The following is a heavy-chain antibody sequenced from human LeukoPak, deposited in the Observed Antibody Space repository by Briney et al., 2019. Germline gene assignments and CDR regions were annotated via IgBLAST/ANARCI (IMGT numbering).Heavy chain of an antibody. Sequence: PSETLSLTCTVSGGSISSSSYYWSWIRQPPGKGLEWIGEINHSGSTNYNPSLKSRVTISVDTSKNQFSLKLSSVTAADTAVYYCARGLQWLSAFDIWGQGTMVTVSS. CDR3: ARGLQWLSAFDI. J-gene: IGHJ3*02. CDR1: GGSISSSSYY. CDR2: INHSGST. V-gene: IGHV4-39*07. D-gene: IGHD6-19*01.